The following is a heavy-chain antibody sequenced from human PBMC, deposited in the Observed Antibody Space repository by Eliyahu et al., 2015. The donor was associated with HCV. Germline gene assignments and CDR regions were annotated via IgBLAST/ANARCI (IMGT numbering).Heavy chain of an antibody. V-gene: IGHV4-59*01. Sequence: QVQLQESGPGLVKPSXTLSLTCTVSGGSXTPYSWSWIRQPPGKGLEWIGDIHYSGSTNYNPSLKSRVTISVDTSKNQFSLNLTSVTAADTAVYYCASGGGGIAVAGTGGWFDPWGQGTLVTVSS. CDR1: GGSXTPYS. CDR2: IHYSGST. D-gene: IGHD6-19*01. J-gene: IGHJ5*02. CDR3: ASGGGGIAVAGTGGWFDP.